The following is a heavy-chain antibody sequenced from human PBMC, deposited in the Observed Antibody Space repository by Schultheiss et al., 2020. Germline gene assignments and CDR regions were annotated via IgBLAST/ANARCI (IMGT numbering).Heavy chain of an antibody. CDR3: ARDRDIVVVVAAPGDGMDV. Sequence: GGSLRLSCAASGFSFGNYWMSWVRQAPGKGLEWVGRIKSKTDGGTTDSAAPVKGRFTISRDDSENTLYLQMNSLKTEDTAVYYCARDRDIVVVVAAPGDGMDVWGKGTTVTVSS. CDR2: IKSKTDGGTT. J-gene: IGHJ6*04. V-gene: IGHV3-15*01. CDR1: GFSFGNYW. D-gene: IGHD2-15*01.